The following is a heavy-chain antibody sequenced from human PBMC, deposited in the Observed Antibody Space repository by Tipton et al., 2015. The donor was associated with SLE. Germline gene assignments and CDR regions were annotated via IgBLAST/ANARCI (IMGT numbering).Heavy chain of an antibody. CDR2: IYTSGST. J-gene: IGHJ4*02. V-gene: IGHV4-4*09. CDR1: GYSFTSYW. D-gene: IGHD1-26*01. Sequence: QLVQSGAEVKKPGESLRISCKGSGYSFTSYWISWVRQMPGKGLEWIGYIYTSGSTNYNPSLKSRVTISVDTSKNQFSLKLSSVTAADTAVYYCARGVGATPYWGQGTLVTVSS. CDR3: ARGVGATPY.